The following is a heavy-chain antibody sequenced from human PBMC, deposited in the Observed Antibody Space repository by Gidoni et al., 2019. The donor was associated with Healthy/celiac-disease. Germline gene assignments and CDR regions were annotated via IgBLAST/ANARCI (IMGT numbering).Heavy chain of an antibody. CDR3: ARDRGVPATHRWNWFDP. CDR1: GFTFSSYW. D-gene: IGHD2-2*01. Sequence: EVQLVESGGGLVQPGGSLRLACAASGFTFSSYWMSWVRQAPGKGLEWVANIKQDGSEKYYVDSVKGRFTISRDNAKNSLYLQMNSLRAEDTAVYYCARDRGVPATHRWNWFDPWSQGTLVTVSS. J-gene: IGHJ5*02. V-gene: IGHV3-7*05. CDR2: IKQDGSEK.